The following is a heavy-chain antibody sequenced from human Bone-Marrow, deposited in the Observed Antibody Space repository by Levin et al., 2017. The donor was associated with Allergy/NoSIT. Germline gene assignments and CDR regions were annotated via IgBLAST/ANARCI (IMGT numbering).Heavy chain of an antibody. CDR2: INWNSADT. Sequence: PGGSLRLSCAASGFTFDDHAMHWVRQTPGKGLEWVSGINWNSADTRYADSVKGRFTVSRDNAKNSLYLEMNSLRDDDTAFYFCTRDFAADISGTTDVWGQGTTVIVSS. J-gene: IGHJ6*02. CDR1: GFTFDDHA. V-gene: IGHV3-9*01. D-gene: IGHD1-20*01. CDR3: TRDFAADISGTTDV.